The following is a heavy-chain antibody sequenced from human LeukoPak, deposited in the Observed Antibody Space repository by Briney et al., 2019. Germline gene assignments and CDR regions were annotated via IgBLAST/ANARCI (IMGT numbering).Heavy chain of an antibody. D-gene: IGHD3-10*01. CDR1: GGTFSSYA. Sequence: AASVKVSCKASGGTFSSYAISWVRQAPGQGLEWMGRIIPILGIANYAQKFQGRVTITADKSTSTAYMELSSLRSEDTAVYYCATAQNLWFGELEPNNYGMDVWGQGTTVTVSS. V-gene: IGHV1-69*04. CDR3: ATAQNLWFGELEPNNYGMDV. CDR2: IIPILGIA. J-gene: IGHJ6*02.